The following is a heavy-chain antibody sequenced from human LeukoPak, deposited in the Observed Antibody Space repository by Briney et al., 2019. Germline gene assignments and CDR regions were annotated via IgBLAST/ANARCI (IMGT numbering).Heavy chain of an antibody. J-gene: IGHJ5*02. D-gene: IGHD4-11*01. CDR1: GFTFETYW. Sequence: PGGSLRLSCAASGFTFETYWMHWVRQAPGKGLVWVSCISGDGSTTNYADSVKGRFTISRDNAKNTLYLQMNSLSAEDTAVYYCARDEPTVTTGPPVGSWGQGTLVTVSS. CDR3: ARDEPTVTTGPPVGS. V-gene: IGHV3-74*01. CDR2: ISGDGSTT.